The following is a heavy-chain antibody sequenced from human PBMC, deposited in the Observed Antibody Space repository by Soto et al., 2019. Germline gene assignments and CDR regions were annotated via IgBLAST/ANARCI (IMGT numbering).Heavy chain of an antibody. Sequence: QVQLVESGGGVVQPGRSLRLSCAASGFTFSSYGMHWVRQAPGKGLEWVAVIWYDGSNKYYADSVKGRFTISRDNSKNTLYLQMNSLRAEDTAVYYCASGDHSRGWYGYYYYGMDVWGQGTTVTVSS. V-gene: IGHV3-33*01. D-gene: IGHD6-19*01. CDR2: IWYDGSNK. J-gene: IGHJ6*02. CDR3: ASGDHSRGWYGYYYYGMDV. CDR1: GFTFSSYG.